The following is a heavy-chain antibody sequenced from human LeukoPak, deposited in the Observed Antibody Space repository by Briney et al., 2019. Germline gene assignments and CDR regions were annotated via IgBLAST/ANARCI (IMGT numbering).Heavy chain of an antibody. CDR3: AKAPVTTCRGAYCYPFDY. CDR2: ISDSGNT. D-gene: IGHD2-21*01. V-gene: IGHV3-23*01. Sequence: GGSLRLSCAASGFTFSSYWLSWVRQAPGKGLEWVSAISDSGNTYHADSVKGRFTISRDSSKNTLFLQMNRLRPEDAAVYYCAKAPVTTCRGAYCYPFDYWGQGTLVTVSS. J-gene: IGHJ4*02. CDR1: GFTFSSYW.